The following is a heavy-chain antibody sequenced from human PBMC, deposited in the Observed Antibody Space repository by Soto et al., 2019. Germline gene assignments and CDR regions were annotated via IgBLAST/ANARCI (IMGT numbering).Heavy chain of an antibody. J-gene: IGHJ4*02. V-gene: IGHV1-3*05. CDR1: GYTFTSYA. CDR2: INAGNGNT. CDR3: ARSIVVVTALDS. D-gene: IGHD2-21*02. Sequence: QVQLVQSGAEEKKPGASVKVSCKASGYTFTSYAMHWVRQAPGQRLEWMGWINAGNGNTTYSQKFQGRVTITRDTSASTAYMELSSLRSEDTAVYYCARSIVVVTALDSWGQGTLVTVSS.